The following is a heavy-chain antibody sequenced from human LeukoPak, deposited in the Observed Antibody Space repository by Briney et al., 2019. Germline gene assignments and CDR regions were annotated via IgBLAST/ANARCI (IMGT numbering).Heavy chain of an antibody. J-gene: IGHJ4*02. V-gene: IGHV4-30-4*08. CDR2: IYYSGST. D-gene: IGHD3-3*01. CDR3: AREVMEWSIDY. Sequence: DPSQTLSLTCTVSGGSISSGDYYWSWIRQPPGKGLEWIGYIYYSGSTYYNPSLKRRVTISVDTSKNQFSLKLSSVTAADTAVYYCAREVMEWSIDYWGQGTLVTVSS. CDR1: GGSISSGDYY.